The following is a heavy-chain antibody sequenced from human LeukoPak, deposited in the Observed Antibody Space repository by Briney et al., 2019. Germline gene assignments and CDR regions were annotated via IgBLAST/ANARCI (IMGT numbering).Heavy chain of an antibody. J-gene: IGHJ4*02. Sequence: GGSLSSSGTASGSTFSNYWMHMLHQVAGKLLLGVARISDDGRKTKFVDSVKGRFTISRDNAKNTLYLQMNSIRVDDTGVYFCTTGHPGTFDYWGQGTLVTVSA. CDR3: TTGHPGTFDY. CDR2: ISDDGRKT. V-gene: IGHV3-74*03. CDR1: GSTFSNYW. D-gene: IGHD1-1*01.